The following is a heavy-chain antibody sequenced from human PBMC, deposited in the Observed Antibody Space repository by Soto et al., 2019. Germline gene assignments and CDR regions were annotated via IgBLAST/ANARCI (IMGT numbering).Heavy chain of an antibody. D-gene: IGHD5-18*01. J-gene: IGHJ6*02. V-gene: IGHV3-11*05. CDR3: ARLTMVTEPGYYYGMDV. Sequence: QVQLVESGGGLVKPGGSLRLSCAASGFTFSDYYMSWIRQAPGKGLEWVSYISSSSSYTNYADSVKGRFTISRDNAKNSLYLQMNSLRAEDTAVYYCARLTMVTEPGYYYGMDVWGQGTTVTVSS. CDR1: GFTFSDYY. CDR2: ISSSSSYT.